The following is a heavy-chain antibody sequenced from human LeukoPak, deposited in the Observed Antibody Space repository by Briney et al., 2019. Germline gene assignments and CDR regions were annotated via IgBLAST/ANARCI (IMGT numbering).Heavy chain of an antibody. CDR1: GGTFSSYA. Sequence: ASVKVSCKASGGTFSSYAISWVRQEPGQGLEWMGWMNPNSGNTGYAQKFQGRVTMTRNTSISTAYMELSSLRSEDTAVYYCARGPTLRYYGYFDYWGQGTLVTVSS. V-gene: IGHV1-8*02. D-gene: IGHD3-22*01. CDR2: MNPNSGNT. J-gene: IGHJ4*02. CDR3: ARGPTLRYYGYFDY.